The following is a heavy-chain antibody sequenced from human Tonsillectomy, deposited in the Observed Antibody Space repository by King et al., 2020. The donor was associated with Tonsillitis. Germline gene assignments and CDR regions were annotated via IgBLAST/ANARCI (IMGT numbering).Heavy chain of an antibody. CDR3: ARSFKYSSGWYLLVGFDY. V-gene: IGHV4-59*01. J-gene: IGHJ4*02. CDR2: IYYSGST. CDR1: GGSISSYY. Sequence: VQLQESGPGLVKPSETLSLTCTVSGGSISSYYWSWIRQPPGEGLEWIGYIYYSGSTNYNPSLKSRVTISVDTSKNQFSLKLSSVTAADTAVYYCARSFKYSSGWYLLVGFDYWGQGTLVTVSS. D-gene: IGHD6-19*01.